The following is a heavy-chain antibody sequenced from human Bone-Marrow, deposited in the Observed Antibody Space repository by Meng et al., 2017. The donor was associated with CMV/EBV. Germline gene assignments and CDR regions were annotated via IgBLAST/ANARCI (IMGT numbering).Heavy chain of an antibody. CDR1: GFTFSSYY. Sequence: GESLKISCAASGFTFSSYYMHWVRQSPGKGLVWVSRINHDGSSANYADSVKGRFTISRDNAKNMLYLQMNSLRAEDTAVYYCARGGQLGDCWGQGTRVTVSS. V-gene: IGHV3-74*01. D-gene: IGHD3-16*01. CDR2: INHDGSSA. CDR3: ARGGQLGDC. J-gene: IGHJ4*02.